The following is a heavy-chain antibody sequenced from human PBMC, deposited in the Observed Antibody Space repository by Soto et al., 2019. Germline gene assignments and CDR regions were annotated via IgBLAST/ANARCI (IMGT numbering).Heavy chain of an antibody. CDR2: IIPILGIA. CDR1: GGTFSSYT. V-gene: IGHV1-69*02. CDR3: ARLPSPSSAFYMDV. Sequence: SVKVSCKASGGTFSSYTISWVRQAPGQGLEWMGRIIPILGIANYAQKFQGRVTITADKSTSTAYLQWNSLKTSDTAMYYCARLPSPSSAFYMDVWGKGTTVTVSS. J-gene: IGHJ6*03.